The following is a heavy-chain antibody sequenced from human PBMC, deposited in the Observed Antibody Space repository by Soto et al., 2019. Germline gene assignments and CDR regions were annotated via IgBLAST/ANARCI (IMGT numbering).Heavy chain of an antibody. V-gene: IGHV3-74*01. D-gene: IGHD5-18*01. Sequence: PGGSLRLSCAASGFTFSSYWMHWVRQAPGKGLEWVSRINSDGSSIYYADSVKGRFTISRDNAKNSLYLQMNSLRAEDTAVYYCARDYSSYGPFDYWGQGTLVTVSS. CDR1: GFTFSSYW. CDR3: ARDYSSYGPFDY. CDR2: INSDGSSI. J-gene: IGHJ4*02.